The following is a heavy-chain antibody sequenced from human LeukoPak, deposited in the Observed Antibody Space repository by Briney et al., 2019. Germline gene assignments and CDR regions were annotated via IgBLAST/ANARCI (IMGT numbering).Heavy chain of an antibody. CDR3: AKDHERYRYSGSYDY. CDR1: GFTFSSYA. Sequence: GGSLRLSCAASGFTFSSYAMSWVRQAPGKGLEWVSAISGSGGSTHYADSVKGRFTISRDNSKNTLYLQMNSLRAEDTAVYYCAKDHERYRYSGSYDYWGQGTLVTVSS. V-gene: IGHV3-23*01. CDR2: ISGSGGST. J-gene: IGHJ4*02. D-gene: IGHD1-26*01.